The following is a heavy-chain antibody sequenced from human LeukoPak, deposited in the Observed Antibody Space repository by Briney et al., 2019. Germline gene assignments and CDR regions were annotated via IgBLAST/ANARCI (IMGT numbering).Heavy chain of an antibody. Sequence: SETLSLTCTVSGGSISSYYWSWIRQPPGKGLEWIGYIYYSGSTNYNPSLKSRVTISVDTSKNQFSLKLSSVTAADTAVYYCARGGGYSGYDSSNWFDPWGQGTLVTVSS. D-gene: IGHD5-12*01. CDR3: ARGGGYSGYDSSNWFDP. CDR2: IYYSGST. V-gene: IGHV4-59*01. CDR1: GGSISSYY. J-gene: IGHJ5*02.